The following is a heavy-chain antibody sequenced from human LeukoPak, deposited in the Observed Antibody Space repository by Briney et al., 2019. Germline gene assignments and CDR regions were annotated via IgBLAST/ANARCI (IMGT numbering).Heavy chain of an antibody. CDR2: MNPNSGNT. D-gene: IGHD2-2*01. CDR3: ARALAVVVPAAIHWFDP. Sequence: ASVKVSCKASGYTFTSYDINWVRQATGQGLEWMGWMNPNSGNTGYAQKFQGRVAITRNTSISTAYMELSSLRSEDTAVYYCARALAVVVPAAIHWFDPWGQGTLVTVSS. CDR1: GYTFTSYD. J-gene: IGHJ5*02. V-gene: IGHV1-8*03.